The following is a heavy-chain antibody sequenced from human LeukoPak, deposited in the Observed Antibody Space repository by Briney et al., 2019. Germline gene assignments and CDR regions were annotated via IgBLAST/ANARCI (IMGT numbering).Heavy chain of an antibody. J-gene: IGHJ4*02. CDR2: ISSSGGST. CDR1: GFTFSSYA. CDR3: AKDLFSGSYSAFDY. D-gene: IGHD1-26*01. Sequence: GGSLRLSCAASGFTFSSYAMNWVRQAPGKGLEWVSAISSSGGSTYYADSVKGQFTISRDNSKNTLYLQMNSLRAEDTAVYYCAKDLFSGSYSAFDYWGQGTLVTVSS. V-gene: IGHV3-23*01.